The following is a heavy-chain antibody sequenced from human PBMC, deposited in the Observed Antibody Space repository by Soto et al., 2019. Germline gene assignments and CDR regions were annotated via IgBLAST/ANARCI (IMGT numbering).Heavy chain of an antibody. V-gene: IGHV3-21*01. D-gene: IGHD2-8*01. CDR1: GFTFSRYI. CDR3: AVLMYDEVNY. J-gene: IGHJ4*02. Sequence: EVQLVESGGGLVKPGGSLRLSCAASGFTFSRYIMNWVRQAPGKGLEWVSSISSSSSYIYYGDSVKGRFTLSRDNAKNSLYLQMNSLRAEDTAVYYCAVLMYDEVNYWGQGTLVTVSS. CDR2: ISSSSSYI.